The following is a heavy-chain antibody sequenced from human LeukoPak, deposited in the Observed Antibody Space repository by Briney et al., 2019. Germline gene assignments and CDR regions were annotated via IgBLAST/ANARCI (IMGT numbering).Heavy chain of an antibody. Sequence: GESLKISCKGSGYSFTSYWIGWVRQMPGKGLEWMGIIYPGDSDTRYNPSFQGQVTISADKSISTAYLQWSSLKASDTAMYYCARRGYYDSSGYYYFDYWGQGTLVTVSS. CDR3: ARRGYYDSSGYYYFDY. D-gene: IGHD3-22*01. CDR2: IYPGDSDT. CDR1: GYSFTSYW. V-gene: IGHV5-51*01. J-gene: IGHJ4*02.